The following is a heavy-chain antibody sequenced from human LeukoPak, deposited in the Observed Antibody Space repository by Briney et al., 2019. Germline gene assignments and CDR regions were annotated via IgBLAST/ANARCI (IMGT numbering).Heavy chain of an antibody. CDR2: ITGNSDTR. Sequence: GGSLRLSCVVSGFSFSSYEMNWVRQAPGKGLEWVSYITGNSDTRYYADSVKGRFTISRDNAKNSLYLQMNSLRAEDTAVYYCARDRALVGTFDYWGQGTLVTVSS. J-gene: IGHJ4*02. CDR3: ARDRALVGTFDY. CDR1: GFSFSSYE. D-gene: IGHD1-26*01. V-gene: IGHV3-48*03.